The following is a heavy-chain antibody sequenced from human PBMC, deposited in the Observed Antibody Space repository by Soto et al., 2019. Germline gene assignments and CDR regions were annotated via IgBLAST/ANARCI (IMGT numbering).Heavy chain of an antibody. CDR3: ASRIVVVVAATPPAFDI. J-gene: IGHJ3*02. Sequence: ASVKVSCKASGYTFTSYYMHWVRQAPGQGLEWMGIINPSGGSTSYAQKFQGRVTMTRDTSTSTVYMELSSLRSEDTAVYYCASRIVVVVAATPPAFDIWGQGTMVTVSS. D-gene: IGHD2-15*01. V-gene: IGHV1-46*03. CDR2: INPSGGST. CDR1: GYTFTSYY.